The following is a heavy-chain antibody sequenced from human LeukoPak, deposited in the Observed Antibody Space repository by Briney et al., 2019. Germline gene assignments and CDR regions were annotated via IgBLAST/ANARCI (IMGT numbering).Heavy chain of an antibody. J-gene: IGHJ6*04. V-gene: IGHV4-59*08. CDR1: NGSISNYD. D-gene: IGHD4-23*01. CDR2: IYYSGTT. Sequence: SETLSLTCTVSNGSISNYDWNWIRQPPGKGLEWIGYIYYSGTTKYNPSLESRVTISLDTSKSQFSLKLISVTAADTAVYYCARLVGGASAAMDVWGKGTTVTVFS. CDR3: ARLVGGASAAMDV.